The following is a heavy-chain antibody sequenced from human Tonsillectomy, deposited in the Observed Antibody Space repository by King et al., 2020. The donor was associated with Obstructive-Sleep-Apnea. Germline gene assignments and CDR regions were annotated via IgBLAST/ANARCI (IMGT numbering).Heavy chain of an antibody. D-gene: IGHD2/OR15-2a*01. Sequence: VQLVESGGALVQPGTSLRLSCAASGFTFDDYVLHWVRQVPGKGLEWVSGISWNSDNIGYADSVKGRFTISRDNAKNSLFLQMNSLRTDDTALYYCAKDISSARAYYFDNWGQGTLVTV. CDR2: ISWNSDNI. CDR3: AKDISSARAYYFDN. V-gene: IGHV3-9*01. J-gene: IGHJ4*02. CDR1: GFTFDDYV.